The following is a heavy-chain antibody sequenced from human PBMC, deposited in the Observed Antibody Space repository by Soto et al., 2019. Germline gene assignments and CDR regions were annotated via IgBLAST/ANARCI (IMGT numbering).Heavy chain of an antibody. V-gene: IGHV3-23*01. CDR2: FSGRSKST. J-gene: IGHJ3*02. D-gene: IGHD2-21*02. CDR3: AKGIDCGADCHSYDTFDI. CDR1: GFTVNNTA. Sequence: GGSLRLSCAASGFTVNNTAMTWVRQAPGKGLEWVSAFSGRSKSTYYATSVKGRFTISKDNSKNTLYLQMNSLRAEDTALYYCAKGIDCGADCHSYDTFDIWGQGTVVTVS.